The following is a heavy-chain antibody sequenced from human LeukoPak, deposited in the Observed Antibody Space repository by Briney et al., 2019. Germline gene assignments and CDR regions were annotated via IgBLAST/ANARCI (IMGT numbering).Heavy chain of an antibody. CDR1: GFTFSSYA. V-gene: IGHV3-23*01. J-gene: IGHJ5*02. CDR2: ISGSGGST. D-gene: IGHD3-10*01. CDR3: ARDPRRSFGELLNNWFDP. Sequence: PGGSLRLSCAASGFTFSSYAMSWVRQAPGKGLEWVSAISGSGGSTYYADSVKGRFTISRDNSKNTLYLQMNSLRAEDTAVYYCARDPRRSFGELLNNWFDPWGQGTLVTVSS.